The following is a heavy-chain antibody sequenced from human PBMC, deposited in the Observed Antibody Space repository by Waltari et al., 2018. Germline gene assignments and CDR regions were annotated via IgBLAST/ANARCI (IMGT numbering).Heavy chain of an antibody. Sequence: QVQLQQWGAGLLKPSETLSLTCAVYGGSFSGYYWSWIRQPPGKGLEWIGEINHSGSTNYNPSLKRRGTIAVDTSKNQFSLKLSSVTAADTAVYYCARGRYYYGSGSKLLDYWGQGTLVTVSS. V-gene: IGHV4-34*01. J-gene: IGHJ4*02. CDR1: GGSFSGYY. CDR3: ARGRYYYGSGSKLLDY. D-gene: IGHD3-10*01. CDR2: INHSGST.